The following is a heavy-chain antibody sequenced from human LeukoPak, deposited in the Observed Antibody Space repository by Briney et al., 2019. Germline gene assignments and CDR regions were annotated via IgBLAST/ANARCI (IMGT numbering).Heavy chain of an antibody. CDR1: GGSISSGDYY. CDR2: IYYSGST. D-gene: IGHD3-10*01. Sequence: PSETLSLTCTVSGGSISSGDYYWSWIRQPPGKGLEWIGYIYYSGSTYYNLSLKSRVTISVDTSKNQFSLKLSSVTAADTAVYYCAAGSGSYYKGYYGMDVWGKGTTVTASS. CDR3: AAGSGSYYKGYYGMDV. J-gene: IGHJ6*04. V-gene: IGHV4-30-4*01.